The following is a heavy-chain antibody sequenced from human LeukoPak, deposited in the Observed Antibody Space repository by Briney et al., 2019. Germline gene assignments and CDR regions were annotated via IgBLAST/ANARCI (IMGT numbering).Heavy chain of an antibody. CDR1: GGSISSYY. J-gene: IGHJ4*02. Sequence: SETLSLTCTVSGGSISSYYWSWIRQPPGKGLEWIGYIYTSGSTYYNPSLKSRVTISVDTSKNQFSLRLTSVTAADTAVYYCARQTGSGLFILPGGQGTLVTVSS. CDR3: ARQTGSGLFILP. D-gene: IGHD3/OR15-3a*01. V-gene: IGHV4-59*08. CDR2: IYTSGST.